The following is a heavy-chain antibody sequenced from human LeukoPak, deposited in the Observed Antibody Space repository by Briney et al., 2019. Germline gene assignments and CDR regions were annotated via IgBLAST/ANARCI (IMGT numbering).Heavy chain of an antibody. Sequence: PSETLSLTCAAYGGSFSGYYWSWIRQPPGKGLEWIGEINHSGSTNYNPSLKSRVTISVDTSKNQFSLKLSSVTAADTAVYYCARGIAAAGGAEYFQHWGQGTLVTVSS. CDR3: ARGIAAAGGAEYFQH. V-gene: IGHV4-34*01. CDR2: INHSGST. J-gene: IGHJ1*01. CDR1: GGSFSGYY. D-gene: IGHD6-13*01.